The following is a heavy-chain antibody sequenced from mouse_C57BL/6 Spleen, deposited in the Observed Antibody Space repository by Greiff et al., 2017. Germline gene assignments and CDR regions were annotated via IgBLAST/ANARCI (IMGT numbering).Heavy chain of an antibody. CDR3: ARSPIYYYGSSFYAMDY. CDR2: IWGVGST. V-gene: IGHV2-6*01. Sequence: VMLVESGPGLVAPSQSLSITCTVSGFSLTSYGVDWVRQSPGKGLEWLGVIWGVGSTNYNSALKSRLSISKDNSKSQVFLKMNSLQTDDTAMYYCARSPIYYYGSSFYAMDYWGQGTSVTVSS. CDR1: GFSLTSYG. D-gene: IGHD1-1*01. J-gene: IGHJ4*01.